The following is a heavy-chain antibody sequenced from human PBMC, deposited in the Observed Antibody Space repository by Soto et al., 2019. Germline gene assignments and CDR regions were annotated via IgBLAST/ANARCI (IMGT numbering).Heavy chain of an antibody. CDR3: ARGDRRAFDL. Sequence: EVQLVESGGGLVRPGGSLRLSCAASGFTFSYYWMHWVRQAPGKGLVWVSRIHSDGSSTTYADFVKGRFIISRDNARNTVDLQMNRVRVEDTAVYYCARGDRRAFDLWGQGTVVTVSS. CDR1: GFTFSYYW. V-gene: IGHV3-74*02. CDR2: IHSDGSST. J-gene: IGHJ3*01. D-gene: IGHD3-10*01.